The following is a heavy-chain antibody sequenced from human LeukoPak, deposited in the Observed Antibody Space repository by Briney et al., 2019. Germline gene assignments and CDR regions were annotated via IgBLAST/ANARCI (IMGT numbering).Heavy chain of an antibody. Sequence: SETLSLTCAVYGGSFSGYYWSWIRQPPGKGLEWIGEINHSGSTNYNPSLKSRVTISVDTSKNQFSLKLSSVTAADMAVYYCARGTPVVVVTAIGVKFDYWGQGTLVTVSS. J-gene: IGHJ4*02. CDR3: ARGTPVVVVTAIGVKFDY. V-gene: IGHV4-34*01. CDR2: INHSGST. CDR1: GGSFSGYY. D-gene: IGHD2-21*02.